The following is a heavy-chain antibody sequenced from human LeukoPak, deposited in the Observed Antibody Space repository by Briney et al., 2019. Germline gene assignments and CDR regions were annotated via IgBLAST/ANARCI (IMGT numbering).Heavy chain of an antibody. CDR2: ISSNGGST. CDR1: GFIFSSYA. CDR3: VKGYCSSTSCYALDY. J-gene: IGHJ4*02. Sequence: GGSLRLSCSASGFIFSSYAIHWVRQAPGKGLEYVSGISSNGGSTYYADSVKGRFTISRDNSKNTLYLQMSSLRAEDTAVYYCVKGYCSSTSCYALDYWGQGTLVTVSS. V-gene: IGHV3-64D*09. D-gene: IGHD2-2*01.